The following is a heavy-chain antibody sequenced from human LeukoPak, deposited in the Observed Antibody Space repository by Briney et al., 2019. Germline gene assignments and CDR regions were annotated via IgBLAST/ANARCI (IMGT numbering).Heavy chain of an antibody. CDR2: IYYSGST. V-gene: IGHV4-59*01. D-gene: IGHD6-6*01. J-gene: IGHJ6*03. CDR1: GGSISSYY. CDR3: AREVGPARYYYYMDV. Sequence: ASETLSLTCTVSGGSISSYYWSWIRQPPRKGLEWIGYIYYSGSTNYNPSLKSRVTISVDTSKNQFSLKLSSVTAADTAVYYCAREVGPARYYYYMDVWGKGTTVTVSS.